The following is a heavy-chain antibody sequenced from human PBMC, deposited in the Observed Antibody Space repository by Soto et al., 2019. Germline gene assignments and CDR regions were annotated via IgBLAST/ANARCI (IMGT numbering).Heavy chain of an antibody. Sequence: QVHLVESGGGLVKPGGSLRLSCGGSGFTFSDYYMGWIRQAPGKGLEWISYISSSGSYSNYAASVRGRFTVSRDNAKKSLYLEMSSLRDDDTAVYYCVEENLSGSYANWGQGTRVTVSS. J-gene: IGHJ4*02. D-gene: IGHD1-26*01. CDR2: ISSSGSYS. V-gene: IGHV3-11*06. CDR3: VEENLSGSYAN. CDR1: GFTFSDYY.